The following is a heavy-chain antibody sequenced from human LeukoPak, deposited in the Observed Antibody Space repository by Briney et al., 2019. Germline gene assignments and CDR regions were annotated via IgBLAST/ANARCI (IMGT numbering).Heavy chain of an antibody. D-gene: IGHD3-10*01. J-gene: IGHJ4*02. V-gene: IGHV4-34*01. CDR1: GGSFSVSY. Sequence: SATLSITCDAYGGSFSVSYLSLIRPPPGMSLDCLGEINHSGSTNYNPSLKSRVTISVDTSKNQFSLKLSSVTAADTAVYYCARSNYYGSGRPKPFDYWGQGTLVTVSS. CDR3: ARSNYYGSGRPKPFDY. CDR2: INHSGST.